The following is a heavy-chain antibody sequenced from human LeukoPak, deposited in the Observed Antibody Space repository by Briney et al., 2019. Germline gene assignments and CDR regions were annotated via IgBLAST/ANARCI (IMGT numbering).Heavy chain of an antibody. D-gene: IGHD3-10*01. Sequence: SETLSLTCTVSGGSISSSSYYWGWIRLPPGKGLEWIGSIYYSGSTYYNPSLKSRVTISVDTSKNQFSLKLSSVTAADTAVYYCASGGLLWFGEFQNYFDYWGQGTLVTVSS. CDR3: ASGGLLWFGEFQNYFDY. CDR2: IYYSGST. V-gene: IGHV4-39*01. CDR1: GGSISSSSYY. J-gene: IGHJ4*02.